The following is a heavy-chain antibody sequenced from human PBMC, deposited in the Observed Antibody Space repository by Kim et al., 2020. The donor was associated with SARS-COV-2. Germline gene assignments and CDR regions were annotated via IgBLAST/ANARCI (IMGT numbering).Heavy chain of an antibody. Sequence: SETLSLTCTVSGGSISSSGYYWSWIRQHPGKGLEWIGYIYYSGSTYYNPSLKSRVTISVDTSKNQFSLKLSSVTAADTAVYYCARATMITFGGVIDHFDYWGQGTLVTVSS. CDR3: ARATMITFGGVIDHFDY. CDR1: GGSISSSGYY. D-gene: IGHD3-16*02. CDR2: IYYSGST. V-gene: IGHV4-31*03. J-gene: IGHJ4*02.